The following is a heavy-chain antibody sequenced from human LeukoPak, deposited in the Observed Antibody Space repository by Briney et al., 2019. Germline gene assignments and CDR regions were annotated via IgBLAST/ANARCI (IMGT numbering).Heavy chain of an antibody. V-gene: IGHV4-59*08. D-gene: IGHD6-19*01. CDR2: IYYNGST. J-gene: IGHJ4*02. Sequence: PSETLSLTGIVSGVSISSYYWTWIRQPPGKGLEWIGYIYYNGSTNYNPSLKSRVTISVDISKNQFSLKLNSVTAADTAVYYCARQSRGIAVAGLDYWGQGILVTVSS. CDR3: ARQSRGIAVAGLDY. CDR1: GVSISSYY.